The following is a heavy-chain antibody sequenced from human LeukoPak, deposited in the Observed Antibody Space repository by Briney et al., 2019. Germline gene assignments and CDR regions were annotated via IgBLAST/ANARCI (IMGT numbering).Heavy chain of an antibody. V-gene: IGHV3-30*18. CDR2: ISYDGSNK. D-gene: IGHD2-15*01. CDR3: AKGRIEEAFDI. CDR1: GFTFSSYG. J-gene: IGHJ3*02. Sequence: GGSLRLSCAASGFTFSSYGMHWVRQAPGKGLEWVAVISYDGSNKYYADSVKGRFTISRDNSENTLYLQMNSLRAEDTAVYYCAKGRIEEAFDIWGQGTMVTVSS.